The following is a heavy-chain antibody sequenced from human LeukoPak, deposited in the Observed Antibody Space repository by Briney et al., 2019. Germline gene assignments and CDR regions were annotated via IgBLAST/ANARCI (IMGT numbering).Heavy chain of an antibody. CDR3: TRDGDAYNLDY. V-gene: IGHV3-74*01. Sequence: GGSLRLSCAASGFTFSNYWMHWVRQAPGKGLEWVSRIKGDGSHTIYADSVKGRSTISRDNAKNTVYLQMNSLRAEDTAVYYCTRDGDAYNLDYRGQGTLVTVSS. CDR1: GFTFSNYW. CDR2: IKGDGSHT. J-gene: IGHJ4*02. D-gene: IGHD5-24*01.